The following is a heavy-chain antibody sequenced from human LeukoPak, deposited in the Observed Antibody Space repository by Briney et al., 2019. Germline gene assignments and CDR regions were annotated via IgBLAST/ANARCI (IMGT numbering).Heavy chain of an antibody. D-gene: IGHD3-22*01. Sequence: GGSLRLSCAASGFTFSSYWMSWVRQAPGKGLEWVANIKQDGSEKYYVDSVKGRFTISRDNAKDSLYLQMNSLRAEDTAVYYCARDVDYYDSSGYYGDAFDIWGQGTMVTVSS. CDR1: GFTFSSYW. J-gene: IGHJ3*02. CDR2: IKQDGSEK. V-gene: IGHV3-7*01. CDR3: ARDVDYYDSSGYYGDAFDI.